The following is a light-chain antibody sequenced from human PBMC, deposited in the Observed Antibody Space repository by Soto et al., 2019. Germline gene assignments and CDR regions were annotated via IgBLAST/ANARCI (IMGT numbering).Light chain of an antibody. CDR2: KAS. CDR1: QSISSW. V-gene: IGKV1-5*03. CDR3: QQYSYFAT. J-gene: IGKJ1*01. Sequence: DIQMTQSPSTLSASVGYRVTSTCRASQSISSWLTWYQQKAGQAPKLLIYKASIVESGVPSRFSGSGSGTEFTLTISSLQPDDSATYYCQQYSYFATFGQGTRVEVK.